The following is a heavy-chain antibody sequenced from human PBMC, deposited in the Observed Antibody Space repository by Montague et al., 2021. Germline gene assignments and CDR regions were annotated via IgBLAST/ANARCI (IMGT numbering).Heavy chain of an antibody. CDR2: MRSSGSP. CDR1: GGSVNGYD. Sequence: SETLSLTCSVSGGSVNGYDWSWIRQPPGKGLEWIGYMRSSGSPNYSPSFKSRLAISIDRSRNQFSLALSFVTAAGTAIYFCGRDYWGSIDYWGHGILVTVSS. D-gene: IGHD7-27*01. CDR3: GRDYWGSIDY. J-gene: IGHJ4*01. V-gene: IGHV4-59*02.